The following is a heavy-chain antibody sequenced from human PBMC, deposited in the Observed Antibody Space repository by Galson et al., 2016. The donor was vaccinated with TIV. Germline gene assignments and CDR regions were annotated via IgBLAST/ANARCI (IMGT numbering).Heavy chain of an antibody. CDR1: GFTFGSYS. CDR2: ITSASETI. D-gene: IGHD2-8*02. J-gene: IGHJ5*02. V-gene: IGHV3-48*02. Sequence: SGFTFGSYSMNWVRQAPGKGLEWVSYITSASETIKYADSVKGRFTISRDNARNSLFLHMNSLRDEDTAIYFCARGRYCTATVCFRDWFDPWGQGTLVTVSS. CDR3: ARGRYCTATVCFRDWFDP.